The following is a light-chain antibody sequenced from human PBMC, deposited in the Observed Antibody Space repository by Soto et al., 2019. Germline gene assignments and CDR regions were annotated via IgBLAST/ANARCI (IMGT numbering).Light chain of an antibody. CDR1: QSVSSK. Sequence: IVMTQSASTLSVSPGERATLSCRASQSVSSKLAWYQQKPGQAPRLLIYGASTRATGIPARFSGSGSGTEFTLTISSLQSEDFAVYYCQQYNTWPPITFGQGTRLEIK. V-gene: IGKV3-15*01. CDR3: QQYNTWPPIT. J-gene: IGKJ5*01. CDR2: GAS.